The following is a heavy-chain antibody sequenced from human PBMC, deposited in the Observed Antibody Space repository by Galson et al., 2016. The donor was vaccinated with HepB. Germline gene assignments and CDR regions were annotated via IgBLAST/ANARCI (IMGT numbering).Heavy chain of an antibody. CDR3: AHKKGVARRVRGFDF. J-gene: IGHJ4*02. V-gene: IGHV2-5*02. Sequence: PALVKPTQTLTLTCSFSGFSLTASGVGVGWIRQPPGKALEWLALIYWDDDKRYSPSLKSRLTITKDTSKNQVVLTMTNVDPVDTATYYCAHKKGVARRVRGFDFWGQGTLVTVSS. CDR2: IYWDDDK. D-gene: IGHD2-15*01. CDR1: GFSLTASGVG.